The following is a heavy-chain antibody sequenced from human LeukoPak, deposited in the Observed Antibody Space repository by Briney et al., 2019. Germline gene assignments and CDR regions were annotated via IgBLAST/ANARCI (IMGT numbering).Heavy chain of an antibody. D-gene: IGHD3-9*01. J-gene: IGHJ5*02. CDR3: ARGLRYFDWYYQREKEGWFDP. Sequence: GASVKVSCKASGYTFTSYYMHWVRQAPGQGLEWMGIINPSGGSTNYAQKFQGRVTITADKSTSTAYMELSSLRSDDTAVYYCARGLRYFDWYYQREKEGWFDPWGQGTLVTVSS. CDR2: INPSGGST. CDR1: GYTFTSYY. V-gene: IGHV1-46*01.